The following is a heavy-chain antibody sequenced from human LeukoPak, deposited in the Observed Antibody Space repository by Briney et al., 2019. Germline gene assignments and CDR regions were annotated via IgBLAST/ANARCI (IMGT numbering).Heavy chain of an antibody. D-gene: IGHD3-10*01. Sequence: PGGSLRLSCAASGFTVSSNYMSWVCQAPGKGLEWVSIIYSGGSTFYADSVKGRFTISRDNSKNTLYLQMNSLRAEDTAVYYCARGYLEGVDYWGQGTLVTVSS. CDR2: IYSGGST. CDR3: ARGYLEGVDY. J-gene: IGHJ4*02. V-gene: IGHV3-53*01. CDR1: GFTVSSNY.